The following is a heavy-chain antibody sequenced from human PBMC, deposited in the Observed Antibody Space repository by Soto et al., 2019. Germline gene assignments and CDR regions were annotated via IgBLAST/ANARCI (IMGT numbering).Heavy chain of an antibody. CDR3: ARSSRWLTIGYYYGMDV. CDR1: GGSFSGYY. J-gene: IGHJ6*02. CDR2: INHSGST. D-gene: IGHD6-19*01. V-gene: IGHV4-34*01. Sequence: SETLSLTCAVYGGSFSGYYWSWIRQPPGKGLEWIGEINHSGSTNYNPSLKSRVIISVDTSKNQFSLRLSSVTAAGTAVYYCARSSRWLTIGYYYGMDVWGQGTTVTVSS.